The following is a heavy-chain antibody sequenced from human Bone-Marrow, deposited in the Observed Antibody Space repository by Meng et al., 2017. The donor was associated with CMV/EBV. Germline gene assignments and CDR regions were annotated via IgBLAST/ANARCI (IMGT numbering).Heavy chain of an antibody. J-gene: IGHJ6*02. D-gene: IGHD3-3*01. CDR2: INHSGST. V-gene: IGHV4-34*01. CDR3: ARTDFWSGHQRGFYYYYGMDV. Sequence: SETLSLTCAVYGGSFSGYYWSWIRQPPGKGLEWIGEINHSGSTNYNPSLKSRVTISVDTSKNQFSLKLSSVTAADTAVYYCARTDFWSGHQRGFYYYYGMDVWGQGTKVTSP. CDR1: GGSFSGYY.